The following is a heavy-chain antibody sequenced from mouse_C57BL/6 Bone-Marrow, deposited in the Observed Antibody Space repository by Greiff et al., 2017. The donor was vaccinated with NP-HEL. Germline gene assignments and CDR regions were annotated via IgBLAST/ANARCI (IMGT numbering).Heavy chain of an antibody. CDR3: ARGSSNAMDY. CDR1: GYTFTNYW. V-gene: IGHV1-63*01. Sequence: QVQLQQSGAELVRPGPSVKMSCKASGYTFTNYWIGWAKQRPGHGLEWIGDIYPGGGYTNYNEKFKGKATLTADKSSSTAYMQFSSLTSEDSAIYYCARGSSNAMDYWGQGTSVTVSS. CDR2: IYPGGGYT. J-gene: IGHJ4*01. D-gene: IGHD1-1*01.